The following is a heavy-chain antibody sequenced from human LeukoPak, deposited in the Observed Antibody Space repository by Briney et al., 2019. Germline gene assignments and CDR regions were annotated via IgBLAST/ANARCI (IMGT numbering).Heavy chain of an antibody. CDR1: GGSISSAVHY. CDR2: ISYSGTT. J-gene: IGHJ5*02. CDR3: ARGRIREDWFDP. Sequence: SETLSLTCSVSGGSISSAVHYWAWIRQPPGKGLECIGTISYSGTTYYTPSLKSRVTISVDTSKNQFSLMLRSVTADDTAAYCCARGRIREDWFDPWGQGTLVTVSS. V-gene: IGHV4-39*01.